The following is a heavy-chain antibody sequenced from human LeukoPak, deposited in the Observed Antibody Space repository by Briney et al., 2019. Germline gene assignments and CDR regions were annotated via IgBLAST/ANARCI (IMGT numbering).Heavy chain of an antibody. D-gene: IGHD3-22*01. CDR3: AREGSSGYPPDY. V-gene: IGHV3-9*01. CDR2: ISWNSGSM. J-gene: IGHJ4*02. Sequence: GRSLRLSCAASGFTFDDHAMHWVRHAPGKGLEWVSGISWNSGSMGYADSVKGRFTISRDNAKNSLYLQMNSLRAEDTAVYYCAREGSSGYPPDYWGQGTLVTVSS. CDR1: GFTFDDHA.